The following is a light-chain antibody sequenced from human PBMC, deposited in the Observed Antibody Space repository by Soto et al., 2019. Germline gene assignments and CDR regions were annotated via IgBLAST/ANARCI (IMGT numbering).Light chain of an antibody. CDR1: LSVSSSY. J-gene: IGKJ5*01. V-gene: IGKV3D-20*02. Sequence: PGERATLSCRASLSVSSSYLAWYQQKPGQAPRLLIYGASSRATGIPDRFSGSGSGTDFTLTISRLEPEDFAVYYCQQRSNWPTFGQGTRLEIK. CDR2: GAS. CDR3: QQRSNWPT.